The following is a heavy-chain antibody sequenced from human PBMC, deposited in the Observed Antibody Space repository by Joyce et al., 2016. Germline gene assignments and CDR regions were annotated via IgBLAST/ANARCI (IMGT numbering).Heavy chain of an antibody. D-gene: IGHD1-26*01. J-gene: IGHJ4*02. V-gene: IGHV3-30*18. CDR3: AKDRYSLNY. CDR2: ISFDGSNK. Sequence: QVQLVESGGGVVQPGGSLRLSCVASGSTSSSFGLHWVRQAPGKGLEWLAVISFDGSNKYYADSVKGRFTISRDNSNHTMFLQMNNLRAEDTAMYYCAKDRYSLNYWGQGTLVTVSS. CDR1: GSTSSSFG.